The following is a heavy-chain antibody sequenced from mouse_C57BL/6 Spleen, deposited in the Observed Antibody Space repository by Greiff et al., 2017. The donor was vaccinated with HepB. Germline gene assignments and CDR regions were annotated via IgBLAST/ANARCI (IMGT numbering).Heavy chain of an antibody. CDR2: IYPGDGDT. Sequence: VQLQQSGPELVKPGASVKISCKASGYAFSSSWMNWVKQRPGKGLEWIGRIYPGDGDTNYNGKFKGKATLTADKSSSTAYMQLSSLTSEDSAVYFCARSPITTVVAVDYWGQGTTLTVSS. V-gene: IGHV1-82*01. D-gene: IGHD1-1*01. CDR1: GYAFSSSW. CDR3: ARSPITTVVAVDY. J-gene: IGHJ2*01.